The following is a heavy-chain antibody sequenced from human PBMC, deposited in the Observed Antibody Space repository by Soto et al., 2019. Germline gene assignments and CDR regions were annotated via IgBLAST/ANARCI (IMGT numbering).Heavy chain of an antibody. Sequence: GGSLRLSCAASGFTFSSYCMSWVRQAPGKGLEWVANIKQDGSEKYYVDSVKGRFTISRDNAKNSLYLQMNSLRAEDTAVYYCASSGIVATIHYWGQGTLVTVSS. J-gene: IGHJ4*02. CDR2: IKQDGSEK. CDR3: ASSGIVATIHY. CDR1: GFTFSSYC. V-gene: IGHV3-7*01. D-gene: IGHD5-12*01.